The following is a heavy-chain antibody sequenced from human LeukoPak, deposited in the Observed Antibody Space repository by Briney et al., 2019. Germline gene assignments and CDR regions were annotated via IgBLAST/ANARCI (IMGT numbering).Heavy chain of an antibody. V-gene: IGHV4-39*07. D-gene: IGHD3-9*01. Sequence: SETLSLTCTVSGGSISSSSYYWGWIRQPPGKGLEWIGSIYYSGSTYYNPSLESRVSISVDTSKNQFSLKLSSVTAADTAVYYCARETTQYYDILTGYNWFDPWGQGTLVTVSS. J-gene: IGHJ5*02. CDR2: IYYSGST. CDR3: ARETTQYYDILTGYNWFDP. CDR1: GGSISSSSYY.